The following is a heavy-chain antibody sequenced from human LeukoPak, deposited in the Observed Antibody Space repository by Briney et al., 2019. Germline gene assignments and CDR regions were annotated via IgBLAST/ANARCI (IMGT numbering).Heavy chain of an antibody. Sequence: GRSLRLSCAASGFTFSSYDMSWVPQAAGTGPEWVPGNSESGGSTYYADSVKGRFTISRDNSKNTLYLQMNSLRAEDTAVYYCAKDQCTTTSCYFVYWGQGTLVTVSS. D-gene: IGHD3-22*01. CDR3: AKDQCTTTSCYFVY. J-gene: IGHJ4*02. V-gene: IGHV3-23*01. CDR2: NSESGGST. CDR1: GFTFSSYD.